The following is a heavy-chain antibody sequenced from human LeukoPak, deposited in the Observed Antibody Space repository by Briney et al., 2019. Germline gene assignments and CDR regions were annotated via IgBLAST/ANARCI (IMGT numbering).Heavy chain of an antibody. J-gene: IGHJ4*02. CDR3: TRDATYYLRYGYFDY. CDR1: GFTFSSYW. CDR2: IKLDGSET. V-gene: IGHV3-7*01. Sequence: GSLRLSCIAYGFTFSSYWMSWVRQAPGKGLEWVANIKLDGSETYYVDSVKGRFTISRDNAKNSVYLQMNSLRAEDTAVYYCTRDATYYLRYGYFDYWGQGTLVTVSS. D-gene: IGHD2/OR15-2a*01.